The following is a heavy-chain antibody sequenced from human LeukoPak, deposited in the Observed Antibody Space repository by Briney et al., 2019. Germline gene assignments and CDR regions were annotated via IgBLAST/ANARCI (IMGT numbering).Heavy chain of an antibody. CDR1: GFTFSLFA. J-gene: IGHJ4*02. CDR3: AKDGYNYDSSGHFDY. V-gene: IGHV3-23*01. D-gene: IGHD3-22*01. Sequence: HTGGSLRLSCAASGFTFSLFAMHWVRQAPGEELEWVSAISGSGGATYHADADSVKGRFTISRDNSKNALYLEINNLRAEDTAVYYCAKDGYNYDSSGHFDYWGQGTLVTVSS. CDR2: ISGSGGAT.